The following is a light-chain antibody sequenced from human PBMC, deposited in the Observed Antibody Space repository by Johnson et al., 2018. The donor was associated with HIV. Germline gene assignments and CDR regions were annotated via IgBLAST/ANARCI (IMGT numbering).Light chain of an antibody. CDR3: GTWDSSLSAYV. CDR1: SSNIENNY. CDR2: ENN. Sequence: QSVLTQPPSVSATPGQKVTISCSGSSSNIENNYVSWYQQLPETAPKLLIYENNKRPSGIPDRFSGSTSGTSATLGVTGLQTGDEADYFCGTWDSSLSAYVFGTGTKVTVL. V-gene: IGLV1-51*02. J-gene: IGLJ1*01.